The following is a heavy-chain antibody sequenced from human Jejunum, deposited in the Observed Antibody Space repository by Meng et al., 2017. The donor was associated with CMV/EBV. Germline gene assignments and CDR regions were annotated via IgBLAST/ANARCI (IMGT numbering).Heavy chain of an antibody. CDR2: IYSGGST. J-gene: IGHJ5*02. Sequence: AASGFRVSSNYMSWVRQAPGKGLEWVSVIYSGGSTYYADSVKGRFTVSRDNDQNTLHLQMNSLRTEDTAVYYCARGGSGSYDWFDPWGQGTLVTVSS. D-gene: IGHD1-26*01. V-gene: IGHV3-66*01. CDR3: ARGGSGSYDWFDP. CDR1: GFRVSSNY.